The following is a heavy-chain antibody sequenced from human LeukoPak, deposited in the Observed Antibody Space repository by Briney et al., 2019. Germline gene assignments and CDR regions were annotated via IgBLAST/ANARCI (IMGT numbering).Heavy chain of an antibody. CDR2: ISSSSSYI. Sequence: GGSLRLSCAASGFTFSSYSMNWVRQAPGKGLEWVSSISSSSSYIYYADSVKGRFTISRDISKNTLYLQMNSLRVEDTAVYYCARDIGSGNYFDYWGQGTLVTVSS. D-gene: IGHD1-26*01. CDR1: GFTFSSYS. V-gene: IGHV3-21*04. CDR3: ARDIGSGNYFDY. J-gene: IGHJ4*02.